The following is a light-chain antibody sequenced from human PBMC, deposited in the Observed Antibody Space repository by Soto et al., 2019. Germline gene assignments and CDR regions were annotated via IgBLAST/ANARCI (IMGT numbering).Light chain of an antibody. CDR1: TGPVTTSHY. J-gene: IGLJ2*01. CDR3: VLYYGGAHVV. Sequence: QVVVTQEPSLTVSPGGTVTLTCASSTGPVTTSHYPNWFQQKPGQPPRSLIYSTTNTHSWTPARFSGSLLGGKAALTLSGVLPEDEADYYCVLYYGGAHVVFGGGTKLTVL. V-gene: IGLV7-43*01. CDR2: STT.